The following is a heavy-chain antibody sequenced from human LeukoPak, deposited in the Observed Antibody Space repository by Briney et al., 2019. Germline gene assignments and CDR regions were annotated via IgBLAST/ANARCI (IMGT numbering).Heavy chain of an antibody. J-gene: IGHJ4*02. D-gene: IGHD5-24*01. V-gene: IGHV3-11*01. CDR1: GFPFSDYY. CDR2: ISRRGRTI. Sequence: GSLRPSCVASGFPFSDYYMCCIRQAPGKGREWVSYISRRGRTISYADSVKGLFTISRDNTKKSLYLQMNSLRAEDTAVYYCAREADGRDLDSWGQGTLVTVSS. CDR3: AREADGRDLDS.